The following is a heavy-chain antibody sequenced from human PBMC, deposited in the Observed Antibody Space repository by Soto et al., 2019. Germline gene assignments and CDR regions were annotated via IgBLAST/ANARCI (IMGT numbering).Heavy chain of an antibody. CDR2: MNPNSGNT. D-gene: IGHD1-20*01. Sequence: QVQLVQSGAEVKKPGASVKVSCKASGYTFTSYDINWVRQATGQGLEWMGWMNPNSGNTGYAQKSQGRVTMIRNTSISTAYMELSSLRSEDTAVYYGARGPLSYNRNHLIYYDYYLDVWGKGTTVTVSS. J-gene: IGHJ6*03. CDR1: GYTFTSYD. V-gene: IGHV1-8*01. CDR3: ARGPLSYNRNHLIYYDYYLDV.